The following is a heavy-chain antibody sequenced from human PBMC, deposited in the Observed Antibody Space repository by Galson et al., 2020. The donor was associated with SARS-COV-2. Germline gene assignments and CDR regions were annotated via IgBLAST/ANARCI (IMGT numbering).Heavy chain of an antibody. V-gene: IGHV1-69*13. Sequence: SVKVSCKASGGTFSSYAISWVRQDPGQGLEWMGGIIPIFGTANYAQKFQGRVTITADESTSTAYMELSSLRSEDTAVYYCAQGGWITMIGGALTYFYYWVQVTLVTVSS. D-gene: IGHD3-22*01. CDR1: GGTFSSYA. CDR2: IIPIFGTA. CDR3: AQGGWITMIGGALTYFYY. J-gene: IGHJ4*02.